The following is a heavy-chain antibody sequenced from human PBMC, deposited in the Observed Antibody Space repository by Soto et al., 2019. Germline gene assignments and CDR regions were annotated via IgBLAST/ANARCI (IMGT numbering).Heavy chain of an antibody. CDR3: GRICSRYDSSYAMDV. CDR2: IYYSGST. CDR1: GGSISSYY. V-gene: IGHV4-59*01. Sequence: SETLSLTCTVCGGSISSYYRSWIRQPPGKGLEWIGYIYYSGSTNYNPSLKSRVTISEDRSKNQCSLKLSSVTAADTAGYHCGRICSRYDSSYAMDVWGQGTTLTVSS. D-gene: IGHD3-3*01. J-gene: IGHJ6*02.